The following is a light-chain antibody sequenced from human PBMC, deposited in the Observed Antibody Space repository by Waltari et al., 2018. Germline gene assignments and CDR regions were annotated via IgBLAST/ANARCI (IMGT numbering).Light chain of an antibody. Sequence: QSVLTQSPSVSGAPGQRVTISCTWSSSNIGADYDVNWYQVLPGAAPKLLIYTNFNRPSGVPDRFSGTRSGTSASLAITGLRPEDEGDYYCQSYDSSLSAVVFGGGTKVTVL. CDR2: TNF. CDR1: SSNIGADYD. V-gene: IGLV1-40*01. CDR3: QSYDSSLSAVV. J-gene: IGLJ2*01.